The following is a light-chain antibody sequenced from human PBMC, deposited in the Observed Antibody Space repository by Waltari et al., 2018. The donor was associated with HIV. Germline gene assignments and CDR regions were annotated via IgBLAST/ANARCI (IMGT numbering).Light chain of an antibody. J-gene: IGKJ2*01. V-gene: IGKV3-11*01. CDR2: DAS. CDR1: QSVGSF. Sequence: EVVLTQSPAILSLSPGERATLSCRASQSVGSFLAWYQHKPGQTPRLLIYDASKRATGIPARFSGSGSGTDFTLTISRVEPDDFAVYYCQKGSNWPPGYTFGQGTKLEIK. CDR3: QKGSNWPPGYT.